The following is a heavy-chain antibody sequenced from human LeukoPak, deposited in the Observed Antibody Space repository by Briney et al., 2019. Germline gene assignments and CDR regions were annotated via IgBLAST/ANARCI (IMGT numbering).Heavy chain of an antibody. V-gene: IGHV3-9*01. CDR1: GFNFNDYD. Sequence: GGSLRLSCAASGFNFNDYDINWVRQVPGKGLEWVSGINWNSVHIGYADSVRGRFTISRDNAQRSVHLQMFSLRPEDTALYYCSTSRPDRFIDLWGQGTQVTVST. J-gene: IGHJ5*02. CDR2: INWNSVHI. CDR3: STSRPDRFIDL. D-gene: IGHD1-14*01.